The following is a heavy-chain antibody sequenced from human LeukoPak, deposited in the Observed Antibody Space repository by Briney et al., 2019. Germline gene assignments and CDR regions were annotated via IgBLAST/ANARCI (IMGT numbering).Heavy chain of an antibody. CDR1: GFTFSSYA. V-gene: IGHV3-74*01. J-gene: IGHJ4*02. CDR2: INSDGSST. CDR3: ARDLMRYYYGSGSSDY. Sequence: GGSLRLSCAASGFTFSSYAMSWVRQAPGKGLVWVSRINSDGSSTSYADSVKGRFTISRDNAKNTLYLQMNSLRAEDTAVYYCARDLMRYYYGSGSSDYWGQGTLVTVSS. D-gene: IGHD3-10*01.